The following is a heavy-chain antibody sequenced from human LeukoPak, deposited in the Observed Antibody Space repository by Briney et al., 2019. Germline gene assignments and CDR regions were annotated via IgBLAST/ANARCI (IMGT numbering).Heavy chain of an antibody. CDR2: INPGDSDT. Sequence: PGVSLKISCKGSGYRFTNYWIGWVRQMPGKGLEWMGIINPGDSDTRYSPSFQGQVTISADKSISTAYLQWSSLKASDTAMYYCARLAGSSWSDFDYWGQGTLVTVSS. D-gene: IGHD6-13*01. V-gene: IGHV5-51*01. CDR1: GYRFTNYW. CDR3: ARLAGSSWSDFDY. J-gene: IGHJ4*02.